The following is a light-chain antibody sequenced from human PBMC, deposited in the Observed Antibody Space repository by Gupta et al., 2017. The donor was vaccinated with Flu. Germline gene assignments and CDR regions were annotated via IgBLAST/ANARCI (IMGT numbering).Light chain of an antibody. CDR3: QHRSHWPWT. V-gene: IGKV3-11*01. J-gene: IGKJ1*01. Sequence: DIVLTQSPATLCLAPGETATLSCTSSQSVSNFLAWYQQKPGQAPRLLIYDASNTATGIPARFSGSGYGTDFTLTISSLEPGDFAVYYCQHRSHWPWTFGQGTKVEIK. CDR1: QSVSNF. CDR2: DAS.